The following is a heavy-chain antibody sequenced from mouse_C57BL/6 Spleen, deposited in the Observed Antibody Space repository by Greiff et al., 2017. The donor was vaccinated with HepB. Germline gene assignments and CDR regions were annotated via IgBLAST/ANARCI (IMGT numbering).Heavy chain of an antibody. CDR2: IYPGDGDT. Sequence: QVQLKESGAELVKPGASVKISCKASGYAFSSYWMNWVKQRPGKGLEWIGQIYPGDGDTNYNGKFKGKATLTADKSSSTAYMQLSSLTSEDSAVYFCARRGNGKEWYFDVWGTGTTVTVSS. V-gene: IGHV1-80*01. J-gene: IGHJ1*03. CDR1: GYAFSSYW. CDR3: ARRGNGKEWYFDV.